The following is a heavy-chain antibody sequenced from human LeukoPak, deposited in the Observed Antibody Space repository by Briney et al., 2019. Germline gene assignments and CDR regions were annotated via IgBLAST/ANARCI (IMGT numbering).Heavy chain of an antibody. V-gene: IGHV3-74*01. CDR1: GFTFSDYW. D-gene: IGHD3-16*01. CDR2: INNDGSST. Sequence: GGSLRLSCAASGFTFSDYWMHWVRQAPGKGLVWVSRINNDGSSTSYADSVKGRFTISRDNTKNTLYVQMNSLRAEDTAVYYCARDYDSLFDYWGQGTLVTVSS. CDR3: ARDYDSLFDY. J-gene: IGHJ4*02.